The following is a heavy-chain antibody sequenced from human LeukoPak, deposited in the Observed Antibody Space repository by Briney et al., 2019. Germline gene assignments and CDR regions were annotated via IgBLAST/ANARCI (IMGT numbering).Heavy chain of an antibody. J-gene: IGHJ1*01. CDR1: GGSISSYY. D-gene: IGHD6-19*01. CDR3: ARDDIAVAGQGYFQH. Sequence: PETLSLTCTVSGGSISSYYWNWIRQPAGKGLEWIGRIYSSGSTNYNPSLKSRVTISVDKSKNQFSLKLNSVTAADTAVYYCARDDIAVAGQGYFQHWGQGTLVTVPS. CDR2: IYSSGST. V-gene: IGHV4-4*07.